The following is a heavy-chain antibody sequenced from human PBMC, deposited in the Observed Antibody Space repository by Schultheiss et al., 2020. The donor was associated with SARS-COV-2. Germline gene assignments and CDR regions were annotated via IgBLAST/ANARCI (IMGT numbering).Heavy chain of an antibody. V-gene: IGHV4-4*07. D-gene: IGHD4-17*01. Sequence: SETLSLTCSVSGGSISDFYWSWVRQPAGGGLEWIGRIFSSGYPNYNPSLKPRVTISVDTSKNQVSLKLRTVTAADTAGYYCARGGSKSGCGDYVNLGDAFDIWGQGTTVTVSS. CDR2: IFSSGYP. CDR3: ARGGSKSGCGDYVNLGDAFDI. J-gene: IGHJ3*02. CDR1: GGSISDFY.